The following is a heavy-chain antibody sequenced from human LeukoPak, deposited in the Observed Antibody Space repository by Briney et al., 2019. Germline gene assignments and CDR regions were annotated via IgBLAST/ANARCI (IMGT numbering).Heavy chain of an antibody. CDR1: GLTFSSYS. Sequence: GGSLRLSCAASGLTFSSYSMNWVRQAPGKGLEWVSSISSSSSYIYYADSVKGRFTISRDNAKNSLYLQMNSLRAEDTAVYYCARDPTGTFWFDPWGQGTMVTVSS. CDR3: ARDPTGTFWFDP. V-gene: IGHV3-21*01. D-gene: IGHD1-1*01. CDR2: ISSSSSYI. J-gene: IGHJ5*02.